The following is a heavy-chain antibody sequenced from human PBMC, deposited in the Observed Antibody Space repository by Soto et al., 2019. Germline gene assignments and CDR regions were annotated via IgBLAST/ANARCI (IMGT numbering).Heavy chain of an antibody. CDR2: IIPILGIA. CDR1: GGTFSSYT. J-gene: IGHJ4*02. D-gene: IGHD3-3*01. Sequence: GASVKVSCKAPGGTFSSYTISWVRQAPGQGLEWMGRIIPILGIANYAQKFQGRVTITADKSTSTAYMELSSLRSEDTAVYYCAGGRYYDFWSGLDHDYWGQGTLVTVSS. V-gene: IGHV1-69*02. CDR3: AGGRYYDFWSGLDHDY.